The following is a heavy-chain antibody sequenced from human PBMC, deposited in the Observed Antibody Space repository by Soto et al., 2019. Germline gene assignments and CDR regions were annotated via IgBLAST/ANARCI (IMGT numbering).Heavy chain of an antibody. CDR2: ISGSGGST. CDR3: AKDGKWELLGRGNWFDP. J-gene: IGHJ5*02. V-gene: IGHV3-23*01. CDR1: GFTFSSYA. Sequence: GGSLRLSCAASGFTFSSYAMSWVRQAPGKGLEWVSAISGSGGSTYYADSVKGRFTISRDNSKNTLYLQMNSLRAEDTAVYYCAKDGKWELLGRGNWFDPWGQGTLVTVSS. D-gene: IGHD1-26*01.